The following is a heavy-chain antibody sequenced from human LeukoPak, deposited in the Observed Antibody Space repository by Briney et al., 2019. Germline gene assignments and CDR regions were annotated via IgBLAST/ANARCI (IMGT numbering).Heavy chain of an antibody. CDR2: ISGSGDST. CDR3: AKDSVSSGHDFDY. CDR1: GFTFSSYE. V-gene: IGHV3-23*01. J-gene: IGHJ4*02. Sequence: GGSLRLSCAASGFTFSSYEMNWVRQASGKGLEWVSAISGSGDSTYYADSVKGRFTMSRDNSKNTLYLQMSSLRAEDTAVYYCAKDSVSSGHDFDYWGQGTLVTVSS. D-gene: IGHD3-22*01.